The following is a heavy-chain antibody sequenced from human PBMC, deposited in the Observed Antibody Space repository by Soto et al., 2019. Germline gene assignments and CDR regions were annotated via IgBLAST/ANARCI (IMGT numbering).Heavy chain of an antibody. J-gene: IGHJ2*01. V-gene: IGHV1-3*01. CDR3: ARGGSLYWYFDL. CDR1: VHTFTSYA. Sequence: ASVKVSCKASVHTFTSYAMHWVRQAPGQRLEWMGWINAGNGNTKYSQKFQGRVTITRDTSASTAYMELSSLRSEDTAVYYCARGGSLYWYFDLWGRGTLVTVSS. D-gene: IGHD1-26*01. CDR2: INAGNGNT.